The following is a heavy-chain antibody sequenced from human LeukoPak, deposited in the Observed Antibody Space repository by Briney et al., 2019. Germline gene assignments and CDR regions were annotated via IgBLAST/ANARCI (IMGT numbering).Heavy chain of an antibody. CDR2: INHSGST. CDR3: ARSGGYSSPLGY. Sequence: SETLSLTCAVYGGSFSGYYWNWIRQPPGKGLEWIGEINHSGSTNYNPSLKSRVTISVDTSKNQFSLKLSSVTAADTAVYYCARSGGYSSPLGYWGQGTLVTVSP. CDR1: GGSFSGYY. V-gene: IGHV4-34*01. J-gene: IGHJ4*02. D-gene: IGHD6-13*01.